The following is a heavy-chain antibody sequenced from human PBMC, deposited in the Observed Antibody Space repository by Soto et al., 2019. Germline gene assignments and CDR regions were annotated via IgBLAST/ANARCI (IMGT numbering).Heavy chain of an antibody. Sequence: PSETLSLTCTVSGASISSSHWSWIRQSPERGLDWIAYVYHTGATNYDPSLKSRVTISLDTSKGQFSLNLTSLTTADTAVYFCARGGNRYSNVASGVGGFDFWGQGSLVTVSS. V-gene: IGHV4-59*01. CDR2: VYHTGAT. J-gene: IGHJ4*02. CDR1: GASISSSH. D-gene: IGHD5-12*01. CDR3: ARGGNRYSNVASGVGGFDF.